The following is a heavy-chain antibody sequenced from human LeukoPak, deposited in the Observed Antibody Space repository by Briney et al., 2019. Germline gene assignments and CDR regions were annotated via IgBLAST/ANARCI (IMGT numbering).Heavy chain of an antibody. J-gene: IGHJ4*02. CDR1: GGSISSSSYY. CDR3: AGQLGYCSSTSCYADKVDY. Sequence: SETLSLTCTVSGGSISSSSYYWGWIRQPPGKGLEWIGSIYYSGSTYYNPSLKSRVTISVDTSKNQFSLKLSSVTAADTAVYYCAGQLGYCSSTSCYADKVDYWGQGTLATVSS. CDR2: IYYSGST. V-gene: IGHV4-39*01. D-gene: IGHD2-2*01.